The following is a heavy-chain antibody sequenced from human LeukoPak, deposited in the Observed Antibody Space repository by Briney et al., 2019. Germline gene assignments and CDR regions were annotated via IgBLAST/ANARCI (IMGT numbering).Heavy chain of an antibody. D-gene: IGHD6-13*01. CDR1: GFIFSNYA. CDR3: ARLPGIPTAALPDY. Sequence: GGSLGLSCAASGFIFSNYAMSWVRQAPGKGPEWVSTVSGSGASTYYADSVKGRFTVSRDNSKSTLYLQMNSLRAEDTAIYYCARLPGIPTAALPDYWGQGTQVTVSS. J-gene: IGHJ4*02. CDR2: VSGSGAST. V-gene: IGHV3-23*01.